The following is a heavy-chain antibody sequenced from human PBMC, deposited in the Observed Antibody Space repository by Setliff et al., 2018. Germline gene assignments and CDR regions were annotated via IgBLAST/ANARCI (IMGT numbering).Heavy chain of an antibody. J-gene: IGHJ5*02. D-gene: IGHD3-22*01. V-gene: IGHV4-39*01. CDR2: IYFTGNT. CDR3: ARHGRFYDFTDYFPNWFDP. Sequence: PSETLSLTCTVSGGSFRTSSYYWGWIRQSPGKGLEWIGSIYFTGNTYYSPSLKSRVTISADTSKNQFSLKLTSLTATDTAIYYCARHGRFYDFTDYFPNWFDPWGQGTLVTV. CDR1: GGSFRTSSYY.